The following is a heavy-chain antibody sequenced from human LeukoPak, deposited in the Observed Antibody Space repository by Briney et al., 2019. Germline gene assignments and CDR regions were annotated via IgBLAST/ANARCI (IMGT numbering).Heavy chain of an antibody. D-gene: IGHD3-10*01. J-gene: IGHJ4*02. CDR1: GFTFSSYE. V-gene: IGHV3-48*03. Sequence: GGSLRLSCAASGFTFSSYEMNWVRQAPGKGLEWVSYISSSGSTIYYADSVKGRFTISRDNAKNSLYLQMNSLRAEDTAVYYCARAEIYHYGSGSYLVYWGQGTLVTVSS. CDR3: ARAEIYHYGSGSYLVY. CDR2: ISSSGSTI.